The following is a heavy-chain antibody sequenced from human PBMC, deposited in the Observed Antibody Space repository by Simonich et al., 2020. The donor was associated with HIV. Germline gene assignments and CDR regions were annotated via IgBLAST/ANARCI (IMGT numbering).Heavy chain of an antibody. V-gene: IGHV1-2*06. J-gene: IGHJ3*02. CDR2: VNPNSGGT. Sequence: QVQLVQSGAEVKKPGASVKVSCKASGYTFTDYNIHWVRQAPGQGLEWVGRVNPNSGGTDYPQKFQGRVTMTRDKSITTAYMELSRLRSDDTAFYYCATHGPGSYSSALDIWGQGTMVTVSS. D-gene: IGHD1-26*01. CDR1: GYTFTDYN. CDR3: ATHGPGSYSSALDI.